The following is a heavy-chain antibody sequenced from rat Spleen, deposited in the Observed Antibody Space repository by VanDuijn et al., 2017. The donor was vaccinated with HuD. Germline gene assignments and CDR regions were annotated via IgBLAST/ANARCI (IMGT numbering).Heavy chain of an antibody. J-gene: IGHJ4*01. D-gene: IGHD1-5*01. Sequence: EVQLVESDGGLVQPGKSLKLSCAASGFTFTNYDMAWVRQAPTKGLEWIASISTGGGNTYYRDSVKGRFTISRDNAKTPQYLQIASLGYADTATYDCATAPIGTTLYVMDAWGQGASVTVSS. V-gene: IGHV5S23*01. CDR2: ISTGGGNT. CDR3: ATAPIGTTLYVMDA. CDR1: GFTFTNYD.